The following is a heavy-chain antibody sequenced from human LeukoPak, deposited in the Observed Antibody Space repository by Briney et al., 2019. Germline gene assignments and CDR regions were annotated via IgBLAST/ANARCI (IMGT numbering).Heavy chain of an antibody. CDR1: GFTFSSYE. V-gene: IGHV3-21*05. J-gene: IGHJ4*02. D-gene: IGHD3-3*01. CDR3: ARDRNTDFWSGYYTNYFDS. Sequence: GGSLRLSCAASGFTFSSYEMNWVRQAPGKGLEWVSYISSSSSYIYYVDSVKGRFTISRDNAKNSLYLQMNSLRAEDTAVYYCARDRNTDFWSGYYTNYFDSWGQGTLVTVSS. CDR2: ISSSSSYI.